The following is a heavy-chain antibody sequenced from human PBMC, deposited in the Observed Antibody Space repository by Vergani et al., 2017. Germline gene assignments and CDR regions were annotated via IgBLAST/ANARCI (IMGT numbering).Heavy chain of an antibody. V-gene: IGHV1-69-2*01. J-gene: IGHJ6*02. CDR1: GYTFTDHY. Sequence: EVQLVQSGAEVKKPGATMKISCKVSGYTFTDHYMHWVKQAPGKGLEWMGLVDPEDGETIYAQKFQGRVTITADKSTSTAYMELSSLRSEDTAVYYCASAVVTDYYYYGMDVWGQGTTVTVSS. CDR2: VDPEDGET. CDR3: ASAVVTDYYYYGMDV. D-gene: IGHD4-23*01.